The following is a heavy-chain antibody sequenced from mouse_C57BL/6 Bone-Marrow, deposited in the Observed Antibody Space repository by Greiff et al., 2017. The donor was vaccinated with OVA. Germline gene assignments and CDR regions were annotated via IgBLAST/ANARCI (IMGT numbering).Heavy chain of an antibody. CDR3: ARYGSSYYYAMDY. V-gene: IGHV5S21*01. J-gene: IGHJ4*01. D-gene: IGHD1-1*01. Sequence: EVQLVESGEGLVKPGGSLKLSCAASGFTFSSYAMSWVRQTPEKRLEWVAYISSGGDYTYYADTVKGRFTISRDNARNTLYLQMSSLKSEDTAVYYCARYGSSYYYAMDYWGQGTSVTVSS. CDR2: ISSGGDYT. CDR1: GFTFSSYA.